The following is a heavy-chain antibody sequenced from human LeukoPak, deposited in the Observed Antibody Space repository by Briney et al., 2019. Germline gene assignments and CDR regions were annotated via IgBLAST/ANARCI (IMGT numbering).Heavy chain of an antibody. V-gene: IGHV3-53*01. Sequence: GGSLRLSCAVSGLTVSNNCMSWVRQAPGKGLEWVSVIYSGGSTYYADSVKGRFTISRDNSKNTVYLQMNSLRDEDTAVYYCARNVGYWGQGTLVTVSS. D-gene: IGHD1-26*01. CDR3: ARNVGY. J-gene: IGHJ4*02. CDR1: GLTVSNNC. CDR2: IYSGGST.